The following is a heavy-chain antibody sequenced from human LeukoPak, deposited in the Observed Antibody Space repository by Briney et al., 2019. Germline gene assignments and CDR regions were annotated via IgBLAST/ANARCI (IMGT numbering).Heavy chain of an antibody. CDR3: AREGLGNYYYGMDV. Sequence: ASVKVSCKASGYTFTSYAIHWVRQAPGQRLEWMGWISAGNGNTKYSQNFQGRVTFISNTSATTAFMELSSLRSEDTAVYYCAREGLGNYYYGMDVWGQGTTVTVSS. CDR2: ISAGNGNT. V-gene: IGHV1-3*01. J-gene: IGHJ6*02. D-gene: IGHD3-16*01. CDR1: GYTFTSYA.